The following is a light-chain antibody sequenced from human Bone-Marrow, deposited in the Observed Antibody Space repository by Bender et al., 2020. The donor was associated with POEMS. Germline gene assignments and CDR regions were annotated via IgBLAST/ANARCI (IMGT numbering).Light chain of an antibody. V-gene: IGLV3-1*01. CDR2: QDN. CDR1: NLGDKF. CDR3: SSYTASSTLV. Sequence: SYELTQPPSVSVSPGQTARIPCSGENLGDKFACWYQQKAGQSPVLVIFQDNKRPSGIPERFSGSHSGNTATLTISGTQAEDEADYYCSSYTASSTLVFGGGTRLTVL. J-gene: IGLJ3*02.